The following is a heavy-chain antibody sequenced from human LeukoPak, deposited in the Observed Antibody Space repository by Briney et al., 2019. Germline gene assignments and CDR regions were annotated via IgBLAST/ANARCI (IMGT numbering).Heavy chain of an antibody. CDR1: GFTFSSYG. J-gene: IGHJ4*02. CDR3: ARGQITSTL. V-gene: IGHV3-7*01. Sequence: GGSLRLSCAASGFTFSSYGMHWVRQAPGKGLEWVANIKKDENEKHYVGSVKGRFTISRDNAKNSLYLQMNSLRAEDTAVYYCARGQITSTLWGQGTLVTVSA. CDR2: IKKDENEK.